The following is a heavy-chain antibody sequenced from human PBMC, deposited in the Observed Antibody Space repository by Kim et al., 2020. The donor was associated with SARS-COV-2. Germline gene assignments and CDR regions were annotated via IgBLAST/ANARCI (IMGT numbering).Heavy chain of an antibody. J-gene: IGHJ6*02. CDR2: IYSGGST. CDR3: ARDWVSGAKNSYYYYYYGMDV. D-gene: IGHD6-13*01. V-gene: IGHV3-53*01. Sequence: GGSLRLSCAASGFTVSSNYMSWVRQAPGKGLEWVSVIYSGGSTYYADSVKGRFTISRDNSKNTLYLQMNSLRAEDTAVYYCARDWVSGAKNSYYYYYYGMDVWGQGTTVTVSS. CDR1: GFTVSSNY.